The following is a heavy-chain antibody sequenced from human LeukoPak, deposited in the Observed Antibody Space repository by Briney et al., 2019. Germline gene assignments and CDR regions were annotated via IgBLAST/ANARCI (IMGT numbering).Heavy chain of an antibody. CDR2: IYYSGTT. D-gene: IGHD6-13*01. CDR3: ARGVYIAAAQYGY. V-gene: IGHV4-59*01. CDR1: GGSISSYY. J-gene: IGHJ4*02. Sequence: MASETLSLTCTVSGGSISSYYWSWIRQPPGKGLEWIGYIYYSGTTNYNPSLKSRVTISVDTSKNQFSLKLSSVTAAYTAVYYCARGVYIAAAQYGYWGQGTLVTVSS.